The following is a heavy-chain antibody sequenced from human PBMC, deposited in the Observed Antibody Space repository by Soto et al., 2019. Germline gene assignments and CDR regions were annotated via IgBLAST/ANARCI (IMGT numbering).Heavy chain of an antibody. J-gene: IGHJ4*02. Sequence: QVQLVESGGGVVQPGRSLRLSCAASGFTFSSYAMHWVRQAPGKGLEWVAVISYDGSNKYYADSGKGRFTISRDNSKNQMYLQMNSLRAEDTAVYYCARGKGGYDYYFDYWGQGTLVTVSS. CDR3: ARGKGGYDYYFDY. CDR1: GFTFSSYA. CDR2: ISYDGSNK. D-gene: IGHD5-12*01. V-gene: IGHV3-30-3*01.